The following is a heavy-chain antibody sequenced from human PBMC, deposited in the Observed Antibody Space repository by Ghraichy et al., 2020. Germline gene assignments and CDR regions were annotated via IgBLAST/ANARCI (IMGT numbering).Heavy chain of an antibody. V-gene: IGHV3-7*03. CDR3: ARVWVAYCSGNSCYRGFDF. Sequence: GGSLRLSCAASGFTFSSYWMTWVRQAPGKGLEWVANINQDGSEKYYVDSVKGRFTISRDNARNSMYMQMNSLRAEDTAVYYCARVWVAYCSGNSCYRGFDFWGQGTLVTVSS. J-gene: IGHJ4*02. CDR2: INQDGSEK. CDR1: GFTFSSYW. D-gene: IGHD2-15*01.